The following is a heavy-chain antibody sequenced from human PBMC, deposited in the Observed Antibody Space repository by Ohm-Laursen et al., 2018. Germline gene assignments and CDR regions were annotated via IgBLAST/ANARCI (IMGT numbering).Heavy chain of an antibody. CDR2: IYYSGST. CDR3: ARIASYDSRGYYSPYHFDY. CDR1: GGSISSSSYY. Sequence: TLSLTCTVSGGSISSSSYYWGWIRQPPGKGLEWIGSIYYSGSTYYNPSLKSRVTISVDTSKNQFSLKLSSVTAADTAVYYCARIASYDSRGYYSPYHFDYWGQGTLVTVSS. J-gene: IGHJ4*02. D-gene: IGHD3-22*01. V-gene: IGHV4-39*07.